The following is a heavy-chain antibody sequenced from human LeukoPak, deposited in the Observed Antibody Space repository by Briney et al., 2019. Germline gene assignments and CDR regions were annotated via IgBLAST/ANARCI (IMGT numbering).Heavy chain of an antibody. CDR1: GFTFSIYG. CDR3: ASGDIVATIG. V-gene: IGHV3-30*02. J-gene: IGHJ4*02. Sequence: PGGSLRLSCAASGFTFSIYGMHWVRQAPGKGLEWVAFIRYDGSNKYYADSVKGRFTISRDNSKNTLYLQMNSLRAEDTAVYYCASGDIVATIGWGQGTLVTVSS. D-gene: IGHD5-12*01. CDR2: IRYDGSNK.